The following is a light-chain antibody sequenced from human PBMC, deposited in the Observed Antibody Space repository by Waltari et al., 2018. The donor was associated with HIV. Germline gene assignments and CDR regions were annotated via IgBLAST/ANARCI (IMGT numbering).Light chain of an antibody. J-gene: IGLJ3*02. CDR3: CSYAGSRSWV. CDR1: SIDIGGYYY. Sequence: QSALTPPASVSGSPGQSLTISCTGTSIDIGGYYYVSWYQPYPVKAPRLLIHDVNKWPSGVSNRFSGSKSGNTASLTISGLQSEDEADYWCCSYAGSRSWVFGGGTKVTVL. CDR2: DVN. V-gene: IGLV2-23*02.